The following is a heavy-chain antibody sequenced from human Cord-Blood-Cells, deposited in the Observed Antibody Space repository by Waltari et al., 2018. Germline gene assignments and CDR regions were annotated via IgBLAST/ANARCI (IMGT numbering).Heavy chain of an antibody. CDR2: IIPIFGTA. D-gene: IGHD6-19*01. CDR3: ARQWQWLDNDAFDI. J-gene: IGHJ3*02. CDR1: GGPFTSHA. Sequence: QVQLVQSGAEGKKPGSSVKVSCKASGGPFTSHAISWVRQATGQGLEWMGGIIPIFGTANYAQKFQGRVTITADESTSTAYMELSSMRSEDTAVYYCARQWQWLDNDAFDIWGQGTMVTVSS. V-gene: IGHV1-69*01.